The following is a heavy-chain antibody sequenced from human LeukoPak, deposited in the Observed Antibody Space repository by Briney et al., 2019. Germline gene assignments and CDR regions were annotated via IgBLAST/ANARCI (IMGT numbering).Heavy chain of an antibody. D-gene: IGHD3-10*01. V-gene: IGHV4-59*12. Sequence: SETLSLTCTVSGGSISSYYWSWIRQPPGKGLEWIGYIYYSGSTNYNPSLKSRVTISVDTSKNQFSLKLSSVTAADTAVYYCARGRGTMVRGRYFDYWGQGTLVTVSS. CDR3: ARGRGTMVRGRYFDY. CDR1: GGSISSYY. J-gene: IGHJ4*02. CDR2: IYYSGST.